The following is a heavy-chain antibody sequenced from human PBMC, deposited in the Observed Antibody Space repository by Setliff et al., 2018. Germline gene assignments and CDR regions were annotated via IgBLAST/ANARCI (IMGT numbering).Heavy chain of an antibody. CDR3: ARGVLGYYYYMDV. Sequence: SETLSLTCAVYGGSFSDYHWSWIRQPPGKGLEWIGEIKHSGSTNYNPSLKSRVTISVDTSKKQFSLKLSSVTAADTAVYYCARGVLGYYYYMDVWGKGTTVTVSS. D-gene: IGHD6-13*01. CDR1: GGSFSDYH. CDR2: IKHSGST. J-gene: IGHJ6*03. V-gene: IGHV4-34*01.